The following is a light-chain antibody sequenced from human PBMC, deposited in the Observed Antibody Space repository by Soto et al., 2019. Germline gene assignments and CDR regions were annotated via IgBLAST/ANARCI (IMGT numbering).Light chain of an antibody. CDR1: QDINKY. J-gene: IGKJ2*02. Sequence: DIQMTQSPSSLSASVGDRVPINCQASQDINKYLNWYQQKPGKAPKLLIYDASNLETGVPSRFSGSGSGTDFTFTISSLQAEDLATYYCQQYDILHRTLGQGTKLEIK. CDR3: QQYDILHRT. CDR2: DAS. V-gene: IGKV1-33*01.